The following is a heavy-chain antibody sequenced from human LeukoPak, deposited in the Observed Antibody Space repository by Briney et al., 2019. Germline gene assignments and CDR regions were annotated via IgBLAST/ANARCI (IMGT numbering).Heavy chain of an antibody. CDR2: IRYSGNT. Sequence: SETLSLTCTVSGDSIISRRYYWGWIRQPPGKGLEWIASIRYSGNTFYNPSFKSRVTISVDTSNNQLSLRLSSVTAADAAVYYCARLRDGRWLLEYWGQGTLVTVSS. J-gene: IGHJ4*02. D-gene: IGHD5-12*01. CDR1: GDSIISRRYY. V-gene: IGHV4-39*01. CDR3: ARLRDGRWLLEY.